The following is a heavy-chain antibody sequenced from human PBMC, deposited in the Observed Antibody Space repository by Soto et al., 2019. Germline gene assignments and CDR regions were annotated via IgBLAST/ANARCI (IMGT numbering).Heavy chain of an antibody. Sequence: GGSLRLSCAASGFTFSSYGMHWVRQAPGKGLEWVAVISYDGSNKYYADSVKGRFTISRDNSKNTLYLQMNSLRAEDTAVYYCAKAELRFLEIVAFDIWGQGTMVTVSS. CDR1: GFTFSSYG. D-gene: IGHD3-3*01. J-gene: IGHJ3*02. V-gene: IGHV3-30*18. CDR3: AKAELRFLEIVAFDI. CDR2: ISYDGSNK.